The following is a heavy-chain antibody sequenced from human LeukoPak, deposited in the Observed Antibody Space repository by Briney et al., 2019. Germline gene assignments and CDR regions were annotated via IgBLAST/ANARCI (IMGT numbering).Heavy chain of an antibody. CDR2: ISSSGNII. CDR1: GFTFSDYY. V-gene: IGHV3-11*01. Sequence: PGGSLRLSCAGSGFTFSDYYMSWIRQAPGKGLEWVSYISSSGNIIYYADSVKGRFTISRDNARNSLYLQMNSLRAEDTALYYCARQGRDGYKFDFWGQGTLVTVSS. J-gene: IGHJ4*02. CDR3: ARQGRDGYKFDF. D-gene: IGHD5-24*01.